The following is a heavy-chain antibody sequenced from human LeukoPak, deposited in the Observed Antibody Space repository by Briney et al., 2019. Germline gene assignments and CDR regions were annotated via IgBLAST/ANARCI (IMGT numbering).Heavy chain of an antibody. Sequence: TGGSLRLSCAASGFTFSSYTMSWVRQAPGKGLEWVSAITGSGGSTYYADSVKGRFTISRDNAKNTVYLQMKSLRAEDTAVYYCIRGGVDYWGQGALVTVSS. D-gene: IGHD3-16*01. V-gene: IGHV3-23*01. CDR3: IRGGVDY. CDR1: GFTFSSYT. J-gene: IGHJ4*02. CDR2: ITGSGGST.